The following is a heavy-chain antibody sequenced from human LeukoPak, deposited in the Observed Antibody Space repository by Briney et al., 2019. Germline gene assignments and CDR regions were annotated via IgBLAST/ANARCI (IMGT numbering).Heavy chain of an antibody. CDR3: ARIGYTHYFDY. CDR1: GYTFTDYY. V-gene: IGHV1-2*02. J-gene: IGHJ4*02. D-gene: IGHD5-24*01. CDR2: INPNSGGT. Sequence: ASVKVSCKASGYTFTDYYLHWVRQAPGQGLEWMGWINPNSGGTNYAQTFQGRVTMTRDTSITTAYLGLSRLRSDDTAVYYCARIGYTHYFDYWGQGTLVTVSS.